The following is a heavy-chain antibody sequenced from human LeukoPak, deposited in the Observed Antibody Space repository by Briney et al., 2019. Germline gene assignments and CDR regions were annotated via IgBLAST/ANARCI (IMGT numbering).Heavy chain of an antibody. V-gene: IGHV3-33*01. CDR1: GFTFSSYG. CDR2: IWYDGSNK. Sequence: GGSLRLSCAASGFTFSSYGMHWVRQAPGKGLEWVAVIWYDGSNKYYADSVKGRFTISRDNSKNTLYLQMNSLRAEDTAVYYCVRDSAVTPSQADYFDYWGQGTLVTVSS. CDR3: VRDSAVTPSQADYFDY. D-gene: IGHD4-23*01. J-gene: IGHJ4*02.